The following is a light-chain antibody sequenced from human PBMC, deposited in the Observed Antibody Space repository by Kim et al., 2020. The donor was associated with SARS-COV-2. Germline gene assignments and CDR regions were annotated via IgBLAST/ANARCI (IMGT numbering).Light chain of an antibody. CDR2: AAS. CDR3: QQYGSSPLT. V-gene: IGKV3-20*01. Sequence: PGEEATLPARTSPSVSCSNLAWYQQKTGQAPRRLIYAASRRATDIPDRFSGSGSVTDFTLTISRLEPEDFALYYCQQYGSSPLTFGGGTKVDIK. J-gene: IGKJ4*01. CDR1: PSVSCSN.